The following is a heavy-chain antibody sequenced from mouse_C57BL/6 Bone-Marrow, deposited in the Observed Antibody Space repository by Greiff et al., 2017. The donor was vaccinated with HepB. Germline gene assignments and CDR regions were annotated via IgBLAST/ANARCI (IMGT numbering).Heavy chain of an antibody. CDR3: ARDPFITTVVAPFAY. D-gene: IGHD1-1*01. Sequence: VQLQQPGAELVRPGSSVKLSCKASGYTFTSYWMHWVKQRPIQGLEWIGNIDPSDSETHYNQKFKDKATLTVDKSSSTAYMQLSSLTSEDSAVYYCARDPFITTVVAPFAYWGQGTLVTVSA. V-gene: IGHV1-52*01. CDR2: IDPSDSET. CDR1: GYTFTSYW. J-gene: IGHJ3*01.